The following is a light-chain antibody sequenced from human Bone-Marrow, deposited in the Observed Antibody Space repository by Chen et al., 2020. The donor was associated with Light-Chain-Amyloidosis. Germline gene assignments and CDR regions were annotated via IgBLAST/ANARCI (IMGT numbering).Light chain of an antibody. CDR3: SSYTITNTLV. CDR2: EDT. Sequence: QSALTQPASVSGSPGQSITISCTGTSSDVGGDNHVSWYQQHPDKAPKLMIYEDTNRPSWVPDRFSGSKSDNTASLTISGLQTKDEADYFCSSYTITNTLVFGSGTRVTVL. J-gene: IGLJ1*01. V-gene: IGLV2-14*01. CDR1: SSDVGGDNH.